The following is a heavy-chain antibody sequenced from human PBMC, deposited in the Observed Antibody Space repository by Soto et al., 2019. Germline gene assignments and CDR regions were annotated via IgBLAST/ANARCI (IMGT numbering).Heavy chain of an antibody. V-gene: IGHV3-23*01. CDR1: GFTFSNYA. J-gene: IGHJ5*02. Sequence: VGSLRLSCAASGFTFSNYAMNWVRQAPGKGLEWVSAISGSGGSTYYADSVKGRFTISRDNSKNTLFLQVNSLRAEDTAVYYCAKDYSSGWDPWFDPWGQGTLVTVSS. CDR3: AKDYSSGWDPWFDP. D-gene: IGHD6-19*01. CDR2: ISGSGGST.